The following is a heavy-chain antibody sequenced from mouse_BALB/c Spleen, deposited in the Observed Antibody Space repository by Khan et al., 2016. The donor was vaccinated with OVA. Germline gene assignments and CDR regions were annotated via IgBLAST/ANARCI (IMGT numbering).Heavy chain of an antibody. V-gene: IGHV1-76*01. CDR2: IYPGTDNT. Sequence: QSGAELVRPGTSVKLSCKTSGYIFTSYWIHWVKQRSGQGLEWIARIYPGTDNTYYNETFKDKATLTADKSSSTAYLQLSSLKSEDSAVFFCAREEALFYFDYWGQGTTLTVSS. CDR1: GYIFTSYW. J-gene: IGHJ2*01. CDR3: AREEALFYFDY. D-gene: IGHD3-2*02.